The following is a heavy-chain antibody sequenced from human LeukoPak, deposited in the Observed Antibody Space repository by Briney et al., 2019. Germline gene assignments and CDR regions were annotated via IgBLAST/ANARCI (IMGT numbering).Heavy chain of an antibody. CDR1: GFTFSSYS. CDR3: ARDSSGWYYYYMDV. Sequence: GGSLRLSCAASGFTFSSYSMNWVRQAPGKGLEWVSSISSSSSYIYYADSVKGRFTISRDNAKNSLYLQTNSLRAEDTAVYYCARDSSGWYYYYMDVWGKGTTVTVSS. V-gene: IGHV3-21*01. J-gene: IGHJ6*03. D-gene: IGHD6-19*01. CDR2: ISSSSSYI.